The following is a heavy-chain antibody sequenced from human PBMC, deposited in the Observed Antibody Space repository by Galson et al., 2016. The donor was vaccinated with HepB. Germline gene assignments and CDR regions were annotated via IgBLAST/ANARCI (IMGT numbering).Heavy chain of an antibody. V-gene: IGHV1-46*01. Sequence: SVKVSCKASGYSFITKYLHWVRQAPGQGPEWMGLVNPSSGSTTYAQKFKGRLAMTSDTSTSTVYMELRSLRSEDAAVYFCVRGGDGYTCSYFDYWGQGTLVSVSS. CDR1: GYSFITKY. CDR2: VNPSSGST. D-gene: IGHD5-24*01. CDR3: VRGGDGYTCSYFDY. J-gene: IGHJ4*02.